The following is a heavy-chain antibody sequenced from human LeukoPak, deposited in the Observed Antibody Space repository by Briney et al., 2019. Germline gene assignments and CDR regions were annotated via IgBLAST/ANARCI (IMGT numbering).Heavy chain of an antibody. CDR1: GFTFSSYA. CDR3: AKDPDSSTSGY. V-gene: IGHV3-23*01. CDR2: ISGSGGST. J-gene: IGHJ4*02. Sequence: GGSLRLSCAASGFTFSSYAMSWVRQAPGKGLEWVSAISGSGGSTYYADSVKGRFTISRDNSKNTLYLQVNSLRAEDTAVYYCAKDPDSSTSGYWGQGTLVTVSS. D-gene: IGHD6-13*01.